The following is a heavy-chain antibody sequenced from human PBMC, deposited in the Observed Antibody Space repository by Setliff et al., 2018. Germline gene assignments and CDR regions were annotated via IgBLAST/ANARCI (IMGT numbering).Heavy chain of an antibody. CDR2: INHSGST. J-gene: IGHJ4*02. D-gene: IGHD2-15*01. V-gene: IGHV4-34*01. Sequence: PSETLSLTCAAYGGSFSGYYWSWIRQPPGKGLEWIGEINHSGSTNHNPSPKSRVTISVDTSKNHFSLKLSSVTAADAAVYYCATVEGAADYWGQGTLVTVSS. CDR3: ATVEGAADY. CDR1: GGSFSGYY.